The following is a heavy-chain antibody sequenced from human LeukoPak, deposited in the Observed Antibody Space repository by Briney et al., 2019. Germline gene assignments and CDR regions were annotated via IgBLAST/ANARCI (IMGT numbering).Heavy chain of an antibody. CDR3: ARDLDSGGFAWFDP. J-gene: IGHJ5*02. CDR2: IGSSGSAR. V-gene: IGHV3-48*03. D-gene: IGHD3-22*01. Sequence: GGSLRLSCAASGFTFRSHEMNWVRQAPGKGLEWVSYIGSSGSARHYTDSVKGRFTISRDNAKNSLYLQMNILRAEDTAVYYCARDLDSGGFAWFDPWGQGTLVTVSS. CDR1: GFTFRSHE.